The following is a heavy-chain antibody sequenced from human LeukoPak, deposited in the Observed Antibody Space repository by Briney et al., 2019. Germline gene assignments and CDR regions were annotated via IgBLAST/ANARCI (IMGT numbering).Heavy chain of an antibody. V-gene: IGHV4-39*01. Sequence: SETLSLTCTVSGGSIRSSYYYWGWIRQPPGKGLEWIGSIYDSGSTYYNPSLKSRVTISVDTSKNQFSLKLNPVTPAAPPVYYCASHYGPWGQGTLVPVSS. CDR1: GGSIRSSYYY. CDR3: ASHYGP. D-gene: IGHD3-10*01. CDR2: IYDSGST. J-gene: IGHJ5*02.